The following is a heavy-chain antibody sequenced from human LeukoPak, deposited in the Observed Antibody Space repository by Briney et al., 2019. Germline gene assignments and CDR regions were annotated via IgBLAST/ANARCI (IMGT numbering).Heavy chain of an antibody. Sequence: ASVTVSCKASGYTFTIYYMHWVRQAPGQGLEWMGWISAYNGNTNYAQKLQGRVTMTTDTSTSTAYMELRSLRSDDTAVYYCARVSPYYDILTGYLNAFDIWGQGTMVTVSS. J-gene: IGHJ3*02. CDR2: ISAYNGNT. V-gene: IGHV1-18*04. CDR3: ARVSPYYDILTGYLNAFDI. CDR1: GYTFTIYY. D-gene: IGHD3-9*01.